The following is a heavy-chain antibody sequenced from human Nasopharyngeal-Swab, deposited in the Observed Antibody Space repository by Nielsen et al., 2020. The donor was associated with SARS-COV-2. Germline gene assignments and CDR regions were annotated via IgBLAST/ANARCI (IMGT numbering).Heavy chain of an antibody. CDR2: IYSGGST. CDR1: GFTVSSNY. D-gene: IGHD6-6*01. CDR3: ARVPLEYSSSSFDY. V-gene: IGHV3-53*01. Sequence: GESLKISCAASGFTVSSNYMSWVRQAPGKGLEWVSVIYSGGSTYYADSVKGRFTISRDNAKNSLYLQMNSLRAEDTAVYYCARVPLEYSSSSFDYWGQGTLVTVSS. J-gene: IGHJ4*02.